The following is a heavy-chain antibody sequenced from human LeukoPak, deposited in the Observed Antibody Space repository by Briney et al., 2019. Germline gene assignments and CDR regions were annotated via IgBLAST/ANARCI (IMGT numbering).Heavy chain of an antibody. J-gene: IGHJ3*02. Sequence: SETLSLTCTVSGGFISSYYWSWIRQPPGRGLEWIGYIYYSGSTNYNPSLKSRVTISVDTSKNQFSLKLSSVTAADTAVYYCARATYYYDSSGYNHAFDIWGQGTMVTVSS. D-gene: IGHD3-22*01. CDR1: GGFISSYY. V-gene: IGHV4-59*01. CDR3: ARATYYYDSSGYNHAFDI. CDR2: IYYSGST.